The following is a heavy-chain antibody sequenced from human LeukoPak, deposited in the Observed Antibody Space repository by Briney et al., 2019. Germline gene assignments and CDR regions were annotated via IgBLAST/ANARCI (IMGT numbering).Heavy chain of an antibody. D-gene: IGHD3/OR15-3a*01. J-gene: IGHJ6*02. Sequence: GGSLRLSCAASGFTLSDYDIHWVRQPVGKGLDWVSGLGSAGDKYHAGSERGRFTISREGAENSVYLQMNGLRPEDTAIYYCARAKRETSTRPWTSGMDVWGQGTRVTVSS. CDR2: LGSAGDK. CDR1: GFTLSDYD. CDR3: ARAKRETSTRPWTSGMDV. V-gene: IGHV3-13*01.